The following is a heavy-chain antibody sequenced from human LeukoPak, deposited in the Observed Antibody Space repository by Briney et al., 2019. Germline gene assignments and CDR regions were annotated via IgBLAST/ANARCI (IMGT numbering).Heavy chain of an antibody. J-gene: IGHJ4*02. CDR1: GFSFSIYN. CDR2: ITMSSTYI. Sequence: KTGGSLRLSCAASGFSFSIYNMNWVRQAPGKGLEWVSSITMSSTYIYHADSVKGRFTISRDNAKNSLFLQMNSLRAEDTAVYYCARVLRDYYFDYWGQGTLVTVSS. D-gene: IGHD3-9*01. CDR3: ARVLRDYYFDY. V-gene: IGHV3-21*01.